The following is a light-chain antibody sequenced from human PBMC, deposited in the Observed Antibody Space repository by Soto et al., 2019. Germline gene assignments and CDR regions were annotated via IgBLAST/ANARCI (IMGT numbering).Light chain of an antibody. J-gene: IGLJ1*01. CDR1: SSNIGSNA. CDR2: TSN. CDR3: AAWDDSLNGYV. V-gene: IGLV1-44*01. Sequence: QCVLTQPPSASGTPGQRVTISYFRSSSNIGSNAVNWYPQLPGTAPKLLCLTSNQRPSGVPDRFSGSKSGTSASLAISGLQSEAEADYYGAAWDDSLNGYVFGTGSKVTAL.